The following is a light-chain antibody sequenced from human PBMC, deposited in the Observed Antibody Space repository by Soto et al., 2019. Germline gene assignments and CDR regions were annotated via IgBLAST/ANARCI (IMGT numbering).Light chain of an antibody. CDR2: EVS. CDR3: CSYTDSTTLL. CDR1: SSDVGGYNY. Sequence: QSVLTQPASVSASPGQSITISCTGTSSDVGGYNYVSWYQEHPDKAPKLIIYEVSNRPSGVSNRFSGSKSGNTASLTISGLQAEDEADYYCCSYTDSTTLLFGGGTKLIVL. J-gene: IGLJ2*01. V-gene: IGLV2-14*01.